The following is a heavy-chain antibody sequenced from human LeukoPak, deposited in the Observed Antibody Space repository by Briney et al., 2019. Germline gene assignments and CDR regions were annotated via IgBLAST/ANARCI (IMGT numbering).Heavy chain of an antibody. Sequence: GGSLRLSCAASGVTFSSYAMSWVRQAPGKGLEWVSSINSSSGYIYYADSVKGRFTISRDNAKNSLYLQMNSLRAEDTAVYYCARDATMVPLYYYYYMDVWGKGTTVTVSS. J-gene: IGHJ6*03. CDR1: GVTFSSYA. D-gene: IGHD3-10*01. CDR2: INSSSGYI. CDR3: ARDATMVPLYYYYYMDV. V-gene: IGHV3-21*01.